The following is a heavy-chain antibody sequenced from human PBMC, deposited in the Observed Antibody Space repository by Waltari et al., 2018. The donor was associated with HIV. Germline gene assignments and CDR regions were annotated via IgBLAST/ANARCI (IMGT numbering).Heavy chain of an antibody. CDR3: ARGSTGRLQARGGYYGLDI. D-gene: IGHD2-8*02. CDR2: IYSDGRT. V-gene: IGHV3-66*02. Sequence: VESGGALVQPGGSLRLSCVGSGFTFSHNYMTWVRQAPGEGLEWVSVIYSDGRTDYTDSAKGRFTISRDTSKNTVFLQMNSLRPDDTAVFYCARGSTGRLQARGGYYGLDIWGRGTTVTVSS. CDR1: GFTFSHNY. J-gene: IGHJ6*02.